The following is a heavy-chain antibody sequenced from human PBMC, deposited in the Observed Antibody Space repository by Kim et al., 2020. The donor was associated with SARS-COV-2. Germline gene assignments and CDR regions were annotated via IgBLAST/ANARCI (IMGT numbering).Heavy chain of an antibody. Sequence: GGSLRLSCVASGFTFSSNNINWVRQAPGKGLEWVSSISSTSNYIYYADSVKGRFTVYRDNGKNSMYLQMNSLRAEDTAVYYCARARWTPYYYFDYWGQGSLVTVSS. V-gene: IGHV3-21*01. CDR1: GFTFSSNN. D-gene: IGHD2-15*01. J-gene: IGHJ4*02. CDR2: ISSTSNYI. CDR3: ARARWTPYYYFDY.